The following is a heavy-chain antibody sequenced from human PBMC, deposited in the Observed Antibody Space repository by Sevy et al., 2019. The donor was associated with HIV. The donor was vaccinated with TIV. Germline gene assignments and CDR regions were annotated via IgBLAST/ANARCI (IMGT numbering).Heavy chain of an antibody. V-gene: IGHV3-30*04. J-gene: IGHJ4*02. CDR2: ISYDGSNK. CDR3: ARENDSSGYYPASFDY. CDR1: GFTFSSYA. D-gene: IGHD3-22*01. Sequence: GGSLRLSCAASGFTFSSYAMHWVRQAPGKGLEWVAVISYDGSNKYYADSVKGRFTISRDNSKNTLYLQMNSLRAEDTAMYYCARENDSSGYYPASFDYWGQGTLVTVSS.